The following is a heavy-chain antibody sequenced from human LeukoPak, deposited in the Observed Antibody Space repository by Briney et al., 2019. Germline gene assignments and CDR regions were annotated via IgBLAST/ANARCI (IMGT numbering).Heavy chain of an antibody. J-gene: IGHJ4*02. D-gene: IGHD3-3*01. Sequence: ASVKVSCKASGYTLTSYGISWVRQAPGQGLEWMGWISAYNGNTNYAQKLQGRVTMTTDTSTSTAYMELRSLRSDDTAVYYCARVGVAVSYYDFWSGYSHRGAFDYWGQGTLVTVSS. V-gene: IGHV1-18*01. CDR2: ISAYNGNT. CDR1: GYTLTSYG. CDR3: ARVGVAVSYYDFWSGYSHRGAFDY.